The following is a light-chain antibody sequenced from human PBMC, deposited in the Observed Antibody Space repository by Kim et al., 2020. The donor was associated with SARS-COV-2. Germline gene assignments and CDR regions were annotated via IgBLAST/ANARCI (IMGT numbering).Light chain of an antibody. Sequence: SSELTQDPAVSVALGQTVRITCQGDSLRSYYASWYQQKPGQAPVLVIYGKNNRPSGMPDRFSGSSSGNTASLTITGAQAEDEADYYCNSQDSSVNPHVV. CDR1: SLRSYY. V-gene: IGLV3-19*01. J-gene: IGLJ2*01. CDR3: NSQDSSVNPHVV. CDR2: GKN.